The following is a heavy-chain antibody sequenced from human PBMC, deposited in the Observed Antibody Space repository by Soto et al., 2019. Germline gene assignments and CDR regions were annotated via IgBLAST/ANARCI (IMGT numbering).Heavy chain of an antibody. Sequence: GESLNISCRGSGYSFAGYWITWVRQKPGKGLEWMGRIDPSDSQTYYSPSFRGHVTISVTKSITTVFLQWSSLRASDTAMYYCARQIYDADTGPNFQYYFEAWGQGNPVTVSS. CDR2: IDPSDSQT. CDR3: ARQIYDADTGPNFQYYFEA. V-gene: IGHV5-10-1*01. J-gene: IGHJ4*02. CDR1: GYSFAGYW. D-gene: IGHD5-18*01.